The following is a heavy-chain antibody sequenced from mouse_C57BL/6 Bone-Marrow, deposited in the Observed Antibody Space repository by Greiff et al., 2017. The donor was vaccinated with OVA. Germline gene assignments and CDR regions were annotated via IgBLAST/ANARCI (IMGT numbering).Heavy chain of an antibody. CDR3: ARQTLYAMDY. V-gene: IGHV5-12*01. J-gene: IGHJ4*01. CDR2: ISNGGGST. CDR1: GFTFSDYY. Sequence: EVHLVESGGGLVQPGGSLKLSCAASGFTFSDYYMYWVRPTPEKRLEWVAYISNGGGSTYYPDTVKGRFTISRDNAKNTLYLQMSRLKSEDTAMYYCARQTLYAMDYWGQGTSVTVSS.